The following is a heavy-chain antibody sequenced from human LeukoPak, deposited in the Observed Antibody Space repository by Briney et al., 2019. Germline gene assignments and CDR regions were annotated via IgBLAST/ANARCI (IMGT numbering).Heavy chain of an antibody. V-gene: IGHV3-48*01. Sequence: GGSLRLSCVGPGFTFSGNSMNWVRQAPGRGLEWVSHISASSTIIHYADPVKGRFTISRDNSKNTLYLQMNSLRAEDTAVYYCAKDFGDCSNGVCYGKPFDYWGQGTLVTASS. CDR1: GFTFSGNS. CDR3: AKDFGDCSNGVCYGKPFDY. J-gene: IGHJ4*02. D-gene: IGHD2-8*01. CDR2: ISASSTII.